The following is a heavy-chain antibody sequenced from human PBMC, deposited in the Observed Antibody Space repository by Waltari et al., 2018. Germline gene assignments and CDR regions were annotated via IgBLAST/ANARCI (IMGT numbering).Heavy chain of an antibody. V-gene: IGHV1-18*01. J-gene: IGHJ5*02. CDR3: ARERHRLMEVGYLMALDP. D-gene: IGHD3-3*01. CDR1: GYSFSAFG. Sequence: QVQLVQSGAEVKKPGASVKVSCRASGYSFSAFGISWVRQAPGQGLEWMGWISANNGHTNPARKFQGRLIMTKDTPTATVYMELSYLTSDGTAVYFCARERHRLMEVGYLMALDPWGQGTLVTVSS. CDR2: ISANNGHT.